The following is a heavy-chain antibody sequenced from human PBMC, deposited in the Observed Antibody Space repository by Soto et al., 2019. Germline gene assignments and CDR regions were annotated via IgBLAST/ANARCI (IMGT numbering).Heavy chain of an antibody. Sequence: GGSLRLSCAASGFTFSGSAMHWVRRASGKGLEWVGRIRSKANSYATAYAASVKGRFTISRDDSKNTAYLQMNSLKTEDTAVYYCTRHITYYYGSGSYSNYYYYYMDVWGKGTTVTVSS. V-gene: IGHV3-73*01. J-gene: IGHJ6*03. CDR2: IRSKANSYAT. CDR1: GFTFSGSA. CDR3: TRHITYYYGSGSYSNYYYYYMDV. D-gene: IGHD3-10*01.